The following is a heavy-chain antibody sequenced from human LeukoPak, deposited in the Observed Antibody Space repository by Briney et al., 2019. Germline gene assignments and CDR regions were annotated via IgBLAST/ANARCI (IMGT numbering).Heavy chain of an antibody. J-gene: IGHJ4*02. V-gene: IGHV5-51*01. CDR2: IYPGDSDT. Sequence: GESLQISCWGSGYIFTTYWIGWVRQPPGKGLEWMGIIYPGDSDTRYSPSFQGQVTISADKSISTAYLQWSSLKASDTAIYYRARHSYYGTGSYFEFWGQGILVTVSS. CDR1: GYIFTTYW. D-gene: IGHD3-10*01. CDR3: ARHSYYGTGSYFEF.